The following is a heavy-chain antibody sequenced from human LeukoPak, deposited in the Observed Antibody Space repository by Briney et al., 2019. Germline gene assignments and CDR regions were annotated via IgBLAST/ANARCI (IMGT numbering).Heavy chain of an antibody. CDR3: AISGSGSYPVDY. CDR2: IDPSDSYT. J-gene: IGHJ4*02. D-gene: IGHD3-10*01. CDR1: GYSFTSYW. V-gene: IGHV5-10-1*01. Sequence: GESLRISCKGSGYSFTSYWISWVRQMPGKGLEWMGRIDPSDSYTNYSPSFQGHVTISADKSISTAYLQWSSLKASDTAMYYCAISGSGSYPVDYWDQGTLVTVSS.